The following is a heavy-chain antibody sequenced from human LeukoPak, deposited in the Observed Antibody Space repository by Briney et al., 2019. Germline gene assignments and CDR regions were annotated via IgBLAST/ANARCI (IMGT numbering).Heavy chain of an antibody. Sequence: GGSLRHSCAASGFTFSSYAMTWVRRAPGKGLEWVSTISGSGAYTYYADSVKGRFTISRDNSKNTLYLQMNSLRAEDTAVYYCAKYFASGSYYKLPHWGQGTLVTVSS. CDR1: GFTFSSYA. D-gene: IGHD3-10*01. CDR2: ISGSGAYT. V-gene: IGHV3-23*01. J-gene: IGHJ1*01. CDR3: AKYFASGSYYKLPH.